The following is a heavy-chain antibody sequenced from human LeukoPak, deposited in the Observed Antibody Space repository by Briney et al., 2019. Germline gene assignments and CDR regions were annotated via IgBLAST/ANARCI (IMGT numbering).Heavy chain of an antibody. D-gene: IGHD6-13*01. V-gene: IGHV3-74*01. CDR3: ARGHSSSWYEGDWFDP. CDR1: GFTFSSYA. CDR2: INSDGSST. Sequence: PGGSLRLSCAASGFTFSSYAMSWVRQAPGKGLVWVSRINSDGSSTSYADSVKGRFTISRDNAKNTLYLQMNSLRAEDTAVYYCARGHSSSWYEGDWFDPWGQGTLVTVSS. J-gene: IGHJ5*02.